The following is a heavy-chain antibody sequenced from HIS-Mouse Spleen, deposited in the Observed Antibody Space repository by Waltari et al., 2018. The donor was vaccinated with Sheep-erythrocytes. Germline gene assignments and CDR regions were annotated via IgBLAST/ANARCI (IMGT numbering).Heavy chain of an antibody. CDR3: ARVASGATFDY. Sequence: EVQLVESGGGLVKPGGSLRLSCAASGFTFSSYSMNWVRQAPGKVLEWVSSSSSSSSYIYYADSVKGRFTISRDNAKNSLYLQMNSLRAEDTAVYYCARVASGATFDYWGQGTLVTVSS. D-gene: IGHD1-26*01. V-gene: IGHV3-21*01. J-gene: IGHJ4*02. CDR2: SSSSSSYI. CDR1: GFTFSSYS.